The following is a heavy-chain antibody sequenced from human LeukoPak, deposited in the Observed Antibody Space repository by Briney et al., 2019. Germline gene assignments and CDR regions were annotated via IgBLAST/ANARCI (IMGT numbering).Heavy chain of an antibody. Sequence: GGSLRLSCAASGFTFSSYSMNWVRQAPGKGLEWVSYISSSGSTIYSAGSMKGRFTISRDNAKNSLYLQMNSLRAEDTAVYYCARLGYCSSGSCFYGMDVWGRGTTVTVSS. CDR3: ARLGYCSSGSCFYGMDV. D-gene: IGHD2-15*01. CDR1: GFTFSSYS. V-gene: IGHV3-48*01. J-gene: IGHJ6*02. CDR2: ISSSGSTI.